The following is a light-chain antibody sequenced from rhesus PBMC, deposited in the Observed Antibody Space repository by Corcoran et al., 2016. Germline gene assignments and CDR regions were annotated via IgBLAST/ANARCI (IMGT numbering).Light chain of an antibody. CDR2: KAS. J-gene: IGKJ1*01. V-gene: IGKV1-22*01. CDR3: QQYTSSPPT. Sequence: DIQMTQSPSSLSASVGDTVTITCRASQSVSNSLAWYQQKPGRAPKHLIYKASSLQSGVPSRFSGSGSGADFTLTISSLQSEDFATYYCQQYTSSPPTFGQGTKVEIK. CDR1: QSVSNS.